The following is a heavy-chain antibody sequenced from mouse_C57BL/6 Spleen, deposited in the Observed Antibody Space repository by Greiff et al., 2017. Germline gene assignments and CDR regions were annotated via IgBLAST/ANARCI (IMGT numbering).Heavy chain of an antibody. D-gene: IGHD2-2*01. J-gene: IGHJ2*01. CDR1: GYTFTGYW. CDR3: ARKRDYGYDEEYYFDY. Sequence: LVESGAELMKPGASVKLSCKATGYTFTGYWIEWVKQRPGHGLEWIGEILPGSGSTNYNEKFKGKATFTADTSSNTAYMQLSSLTTEDSAIYYCARKRDYGYDEEYYFDYWGQGTTLTVSS. V-gene: IGHV1-9*01. CDR2: ILPGSGST.